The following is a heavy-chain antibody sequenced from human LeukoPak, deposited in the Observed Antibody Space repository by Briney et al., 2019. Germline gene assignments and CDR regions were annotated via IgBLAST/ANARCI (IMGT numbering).Heavy chain of an antibody. CDR3: ARQEYCSGGSCYTWFDP. V-gene: IGHV5-51*01. D-gene: IGHD2-15*01. CDR2: IYPGDSDI. J-gene: IGHJ5*02. CDR1: GYSFTSYW. Sequence: GESLKISCKGSGYSFTSYWIGWVRQMPGKGLEWMGTIYPGDSDIRYSPSFQGQVTISADKSISTAYLQWSSLKASDTAMYYCARQEYCSGGSCYTWFDPWGQGTLVTVSS.